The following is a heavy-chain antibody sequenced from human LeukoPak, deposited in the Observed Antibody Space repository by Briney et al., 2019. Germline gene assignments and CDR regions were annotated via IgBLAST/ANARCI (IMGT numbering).Heavy chain of an antibody. CDR2: ISAYNGNT. D-gene: IGHD2-2*01. Sequence: ASVKVSCKASGYIFTSYGISWVRQAPGQGLEWMGWISAYNGNTNYQQKLQCRVTMTTHTSPSKAYMELTHLRSDDPAVFYRSRDRYCSITKCYNWFDLGGRGTLVTVSS. CDR3: SRDRYCSITKCYNWFDL. V-gene: IGHV1-18*01. J-gene: IGHJ5*02. CDR1: GYIFTSYG.